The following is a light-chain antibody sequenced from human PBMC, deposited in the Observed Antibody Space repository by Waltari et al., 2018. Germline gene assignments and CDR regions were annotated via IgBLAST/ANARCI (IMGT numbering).Light chain of an antibody. V-gene: IGLV1-44*01. Sequence: QSVLTQPPSASGAPGQRVTIPCSGVSSNIANWYQQLPAKAPELLIFGNNQRPSGLPGRFSGSKSASSACLTISGHQSEDEADYDCSTWDDSLSRPVVGGGTKKTGL. CDR1: SSNIAN. J-gene: IGLJ2*01. CDR3: STWDDSLSRPV. CDR2: GNN.